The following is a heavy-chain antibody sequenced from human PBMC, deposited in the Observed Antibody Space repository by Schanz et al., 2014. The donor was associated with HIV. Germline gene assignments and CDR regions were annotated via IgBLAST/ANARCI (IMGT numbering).Heavy chain of an antibody. CDR3: AKDQGDVSGTPFDY. V-gene: IGHV3-30*18. D-gene: IGHD1-20*01. Sequence: QVQLVESGGGVVQPGRSLRLSCAASGFIFSSYGMHWVRQAPGKGLEWVAFISYDGSNKYYADSVKGRFTISRDNSKNTVYLQMNSLRGEDSAVYYCAKDQGDVSGTPFDYWGQGTLVTVSS. J-gene: IGHJ4*02. CDR1: GFIFSSYG. CDR2: ISYDGSNK.